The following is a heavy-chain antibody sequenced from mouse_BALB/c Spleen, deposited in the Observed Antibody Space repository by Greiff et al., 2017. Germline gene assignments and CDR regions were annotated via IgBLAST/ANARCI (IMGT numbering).Heavy chain of an antibody. Sequence: QVQLQQSGAELVRPGTSVKISCKASGYTFTNYWLGWVKQRPGHGLEWIGDIYPGGGYTNYNEKFKGKATLTADTSSSTAYMQLSSLTSEDSAVYFCARRTYYYAMDYWGQGTSVTVSS. J-gene: IGHJ4*01. CDR3: ARRTYYYAMDY. V-gene: IGHV1-63*02. CDR2: IYPGGGYT. CDR1: GYTFTNYW.